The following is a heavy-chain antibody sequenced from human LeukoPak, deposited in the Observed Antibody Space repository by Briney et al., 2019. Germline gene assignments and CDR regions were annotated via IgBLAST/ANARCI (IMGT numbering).Heavy chain of an antibody. Sequence: PSETLSLTCAVYGGSFRGYYWSWIRQPPGKGLEWIGEINHSGSTNYNPSLKSRVTISVDTSKNQFSLKLSSVTAADTAVYYCARGPIDSSGYYFPFDYWGQGTLVTVSS. CDR1: GGSFRGYY. V-gene: IGHV4-34*01. CDR3: ARGPIDSSGYYFPFDY. D-gene: IGHD3-22*01. J-gene: IGHJ4*02. CDR2: INHSGST.